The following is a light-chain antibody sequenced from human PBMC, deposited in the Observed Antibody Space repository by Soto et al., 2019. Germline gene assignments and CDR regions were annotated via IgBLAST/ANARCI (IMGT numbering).Light chain of an antibody. CDR1: QRVSSTY. J-gene: IGKJ1*01. CDR2: GAS. Sequence: EIVLTQSPGTLSLSPGARATVSCRASQRVSSTYIAWYQQKYGQAPRLLIYGASSRATAVPDRFSGVGFGADFTLTISRLEPEDFAVYSCQQRSNWPRTFGQGT. V-gene: IGKV3D-20*02. CDR3: QQRSNWPRT.